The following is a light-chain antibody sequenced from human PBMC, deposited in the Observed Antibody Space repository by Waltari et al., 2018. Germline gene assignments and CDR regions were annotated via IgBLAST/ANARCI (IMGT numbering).Light chain of an antibody. J-gene: IGKJ2*01. Sequence: EIVMTQSPATLSVSPGERATLSCRASQIVTTNLAWYQQKPGQAPRLLIYGASTRATGIPARFSGSVSGTDFTLTINSLQSEDFAVYFCQQYNDWPPRDTFGQGTKLQIK. CDR1: QIVTTN. CDR2: GAS. V-gene: IGKV3-15*01. CDR3: QQYNDWPPRDT.